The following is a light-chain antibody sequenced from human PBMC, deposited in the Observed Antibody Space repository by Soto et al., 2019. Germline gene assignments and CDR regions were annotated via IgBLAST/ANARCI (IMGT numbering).Light chain of an antibody. Sequence: EIVLTQSPATLSLSPGERATLSCRASQSVGSYFAWYQQKPGQAPRLLIYDASNRATGIPARFSGSGSGPAFTLTLSILEPDDFAVYYCQLRGNCPVTFGQGTRVHIK. CDR3: QLRGNCPVT. J-gene: IGKJ1*01. CDR1: QSVGSY. V-gene: IGKV3-11*01. CDR2: DAS.